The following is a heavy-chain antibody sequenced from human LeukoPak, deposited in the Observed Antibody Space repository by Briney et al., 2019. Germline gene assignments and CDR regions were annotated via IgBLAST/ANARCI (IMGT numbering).Heavy chain of an antibody. V-gene: IGHV3-30*01. CDR1: GFTFSSYA. CDR2: ISYDGSNK. CDR3: ARGPRHTVAGIPLDP. J-gene: IGHJ5*02. Sequence: GRSLRLSCAASGFTFSSYAMHWVRQAPGKGLEWVAVISYDGSNKYYADSVKGRFTISRDNSMNTLYLQMNSLRAEDTAVYYCARGPRHTVAGIPLDPWGQGTLVTVSS. D-gene: IGHD6-13*01.